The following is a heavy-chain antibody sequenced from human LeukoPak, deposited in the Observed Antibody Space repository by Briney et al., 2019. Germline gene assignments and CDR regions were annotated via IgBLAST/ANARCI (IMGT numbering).Heavy chain of an antibody. J-gene: IGHJ4*02. Sequence: ASVKVSCKASGYTFTSYGISWVRQAPGQGLEWMGWISAYNGNTNYAQKLQGRVTMTTDTSTSTAHMELRSLRSDDTAVYYCARLPITIFGVVIPNFDYWGQGTLVTVSS. V-gene: IGHV1-18*01. CDR1: GYTFTSYG. CDR2: ISAYNGNT. D-gene: IGHD3-3*01. CDR3: ARLPITIFGVVIPNFDY.